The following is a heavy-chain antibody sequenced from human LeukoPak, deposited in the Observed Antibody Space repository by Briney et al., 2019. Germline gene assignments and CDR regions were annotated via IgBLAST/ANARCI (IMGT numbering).Heavy chain of an antibody. V-gene: IGHV4-61*02. CDR2: IYTSGST. D-gene: IGHD6-19*01. Sequence: SQTLSLTCTVPGGSISSGSYYWRWIRQPAGKGLEWIGRIYTSGSTNYNPSLKSRVTISVDTSKNQFSLKLSSVTAADTAVYYCAREAPIAVADDNWFDPWGQGTLVTVSS. CDR3: AREAPIAVADDNWFDP. J-gene: IGHJ5*02. CDR1: GGSISSGSYY.